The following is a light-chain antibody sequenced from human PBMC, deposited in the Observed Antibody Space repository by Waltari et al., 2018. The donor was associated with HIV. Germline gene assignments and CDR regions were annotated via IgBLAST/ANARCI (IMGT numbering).Light chain of an antibody. CDR2: SNN. CDR1: SSDVGGYNY. V-gene: IGLV2-11*01. CDR3: VTWDDSLSGMV. Sequence: QYALTKPRSVSGSPGQSVTISCTGTSSDVGGYNYVSWYQQHPGKAPKLLIYSNNQRPSGVPDRISGSKSGTSASLAISGLQSEDEADYYCVTWDDSLSGMVFGGGTKLTVL. J-gene: IGLJ2*01.